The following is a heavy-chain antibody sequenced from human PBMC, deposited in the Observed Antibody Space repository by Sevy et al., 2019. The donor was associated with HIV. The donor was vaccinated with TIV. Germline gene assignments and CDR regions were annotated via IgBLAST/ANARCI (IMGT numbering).Heavy chain of an antibody. CDR1: GVSISGGAYY. Sequence: SESLSLTCTVSGVSISGGAYYWGWIRQPPGKGLEWIGSISYTGSTYYNPSLKSRVTISVDTSKNQFSLKLTSVTAADTAVHYCARRRDNNWFDPWGQGTLVSVSS. V-gene: IGHV4-39*01. D-gene: IGHD2-15*01. CDR2: ISYTGST. J-gene: IGHJ5*02. CDR3: ARRRDNNWFDP.